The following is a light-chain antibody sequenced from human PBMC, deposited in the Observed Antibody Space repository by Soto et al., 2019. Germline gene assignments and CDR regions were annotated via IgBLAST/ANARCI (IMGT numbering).Light chain of an antibody. J-gene: IGKJ1*01. V-gene: IGKV1-5*01. CDR1: QSISSW. Sequence: DIQMTQSPSTLSASVGERVTITCRASQSISSWLAWYQQKPGKAPKLLIYDASSLESGVPSMFSGSGSGTEFTLTISSLQPDDFATYYCQQYNSYSWTFGQGTKVDIK. CDR3: QQYNSYSWT. CDR2: DAS.